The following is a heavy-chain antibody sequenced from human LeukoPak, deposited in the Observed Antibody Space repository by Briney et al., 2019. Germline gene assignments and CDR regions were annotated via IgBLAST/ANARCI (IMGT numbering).Heavy chain of an antibody. Sequence: PGGSLRLSCAASGFTFSSYAMSWVRQPPGKGLEWVGRIKSKTDGGTTDYSAPVKGRFTISRDDSKNTLYLQMNSLKTEDTAVYYCTTGSLIDPWGQGTLVTVSS. CDR1: GFTFSSYA. V-gene: IGHV3-15*01. CDR3: TTGSLIDP. CDR2: IKSKTDGGTT. J-gene: IGHJ5*02.